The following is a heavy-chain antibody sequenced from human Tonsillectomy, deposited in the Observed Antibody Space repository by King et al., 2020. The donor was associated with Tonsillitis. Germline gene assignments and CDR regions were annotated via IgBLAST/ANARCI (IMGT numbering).Heavy chain of an antibody. Sequence: VQLVESGGGVVQPGGSPRLSCAASGFTFSSYGMHWVRQAPDKGLEWVAFIRYDGSNKYYGDSVKGRFTISRDNSKNTLYLQMNSLRAEDTAVYYCAQAWSGAGSRSSWYWSDPVPVSDYWGQGTLVTVSS. CDR3: AQAWSGAGSRSSWYWSDPVPVSDY. CDR1: GFTFSSYG. V-gene: IGHV3-30*02. D-gene: IGHD6-13*01. CDR2: IRYDGSNK. J-gene: IGHJ4*02.